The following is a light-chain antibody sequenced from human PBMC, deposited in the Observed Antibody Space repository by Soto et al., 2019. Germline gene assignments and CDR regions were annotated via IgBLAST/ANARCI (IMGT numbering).Light chain of an antibody. Sequence: EIVLTQSPATLSLSLGERATLSCRASQSVSSYLAWYQQKPGQAPRLLIYDASNRATGIPVRFSGSGSGTDFTLTISSLEPEDFAVYFCQQRANWPYTFGQGTKLEIK. CDR3: QQRANWPYT. CDR1: QSVSSY. V-gene: IGKV3-11*01. CDR2: DAS. J-gene: IGKJ2*01.